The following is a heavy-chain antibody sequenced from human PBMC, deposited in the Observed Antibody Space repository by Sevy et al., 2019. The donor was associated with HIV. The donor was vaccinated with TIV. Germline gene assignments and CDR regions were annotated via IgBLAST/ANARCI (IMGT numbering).Heavy chain of an antibody. J-gene: IGHJ3*02. Sequence: GGSLRLSCAASGFTFSSYGMHWVRQAPGKGLERVAVISYDGSNKHYADSVKGRFTISRDNSKNTMYLQLNSLRTEDTAVYYCAKGMGAGVNVAFDIWGQGTMVTVSS. V-gene: IGHV3-30*18. CDR3: AKGMGAGVNVAFDI. CDR2: ISYDGSNK. CDR1: GFTFSSYG. D-gene: IGHD3-10*01.